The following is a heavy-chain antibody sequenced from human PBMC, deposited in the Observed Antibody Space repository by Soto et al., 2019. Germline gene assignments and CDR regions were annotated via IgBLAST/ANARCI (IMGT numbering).Heavy chain of an antibody. Sequence: GESLKISFKGSGYSFTSYWIGWVRQMPGKGLEWMGIIYPGDSDTRYSPSFQGQVTISADKSISTAYLQWSSLKASDTAMYYCARPYGSGSYYDGYYGMDVWGQGTTVTVSS. CDR2: IYPGDSDT. D-gene: IGHD3-10*01. CDR3: ARPYGSGSYYDGYYGMDV. V-gene: IGHV5-51*01. CDR1: GYSFTSYW. J-gene: IGHJ6*02.